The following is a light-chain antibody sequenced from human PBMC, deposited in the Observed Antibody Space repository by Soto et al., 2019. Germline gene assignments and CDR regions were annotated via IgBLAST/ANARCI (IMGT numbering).Light chain of an antibody. CDR3: AAWDGSLNGWV. Sequence: QSVLTQAPSASGTPVQRVTISCSGSNSNIGSNTVSWYQQVPGTAPKVLIYNNDQRPSGVPDRLSGSKSGTSASLAIGGLQSEDEADYYCAAWDGSLNGWVFGGGTKLTVL. J-gene: IGLJ3*02. CDR2: NND. V-gene: IGLV1-44*01. CDR1: NSNIGSNT.